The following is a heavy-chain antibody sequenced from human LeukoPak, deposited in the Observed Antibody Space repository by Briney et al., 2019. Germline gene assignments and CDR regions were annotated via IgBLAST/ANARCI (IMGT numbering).Heavy chain of an antibody. CDR1: GGTFSSYA. CDR3: ASCSSGTFPCDY. D-gene: IGHD2-2*01. J-gene: IGHJ4*02. V-gene: IGHV1-18*01. Sequence: ASVKVSCKASGGTFSSYAISWVRQAPGQGLEWMGWISAYSGNTNYAQKLQGRVTMTTDTSTSTAYMELRSLRSDDTAVYYCASCSSGTFPCDYWGQGTLVTVSS. CDR2: ISAYSGNT.